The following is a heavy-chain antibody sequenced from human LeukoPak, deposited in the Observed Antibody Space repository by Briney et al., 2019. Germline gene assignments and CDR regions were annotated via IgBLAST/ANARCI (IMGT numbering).Heavy chain of an antibody. CDR3: ARGRGSYLGY. V-gene: IGHV3-66*01. CDR2: IYSGGST. CDR1: GFTVXXXX. J-gene: IGHJ4*02. Sequence: XGSXXLSCAXSGFTVXXXXMSWXRXAPGKXLEWVSVIYSGGSTYYADSMKGRFTISRDNSKNTLYLQMNSLRAEDTAVYYCARGRGSYLGYWGQGTLVTVSS. D-gene: IGHD1-26*01.